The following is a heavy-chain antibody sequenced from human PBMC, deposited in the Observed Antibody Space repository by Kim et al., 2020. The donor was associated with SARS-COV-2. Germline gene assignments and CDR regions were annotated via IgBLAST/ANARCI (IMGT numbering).Heavy chain of an antibody. CDR3: LRDYGGF. CDR1: GFTFGSAW. Sequence: GGYLRLSCVASGFTFGSAWMSWVRQAPGKGLEWVANINLDGSGKYYADSVKGRFTISRDNAKNSLYLQMNSLGAEDTALFYCLRDYGGFWGQGTLVTVSS. V-gene: IGHV3-7*03. J-gene: IGHJ4*02. D-gene: IGHD4-17*01. CDR2: INLDGSGK.